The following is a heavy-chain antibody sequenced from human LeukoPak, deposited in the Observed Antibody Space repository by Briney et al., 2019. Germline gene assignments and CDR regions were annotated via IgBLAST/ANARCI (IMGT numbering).Heavy chain of an antibody. CDR2: TYYRSKWFN. CDR1: GDSISSKSAA. Sequence: SQTLSLTCAVSGDSISSKSAAWHWLRQAPARGLEGLGKTYYRSKWFNDHAVSVKSRITVKPDTSKNPFSLQLTSVAPEDTAVYYCARSTGYFDYWGQGTLVTVSS. CDR3: ARSTGYFDY. J-gene: IGHJ4*02. D-gene: IGHD4-17*01. V-gene: IGHV6-1*01.